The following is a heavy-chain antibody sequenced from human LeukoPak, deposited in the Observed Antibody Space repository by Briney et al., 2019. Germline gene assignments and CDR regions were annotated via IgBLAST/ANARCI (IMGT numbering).Heavy chain of an antibody. V-gene: IGHV4-34*01. CDR3: ARENYDILTGYYPFDY. CDR1: GGSFSGYY. J-gene: IGHJ4*02. D-gene: IGHD3-9*01. Sequence: SETLSLTCAVYGGSFSGYYWSWIRQPPGKGLEWIGEINHSGSTNYNPSLKSRVTISVDTSKNQFSLKLSSVTAADTAVYYCARENYDILTGYYPFDYWGQGTLVTVSS. CDR2: INHSGST.